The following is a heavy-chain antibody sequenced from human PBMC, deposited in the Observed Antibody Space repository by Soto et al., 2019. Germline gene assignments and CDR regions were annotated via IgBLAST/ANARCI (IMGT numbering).Heavy chain of an antibody. CDR2: ISSNGGST. CDR3: ARDAGIQLWLEDAFDI. V-gene: IGHV3-64*01. D-gene: IGHD5-18*01. J-gene: IGHJ3*02. CDR1: GFTFSSYA. Sequence: PGGSLRLSCAASGFTFSSYAMHWVRQAPGKGLEYVSAISSNGGSTYYANSVKGRFTISRDNSKNTLYLQMGSLRAEDMAVYYCARDAGIQLWLEDAFDIWGQGTMVTVSS.